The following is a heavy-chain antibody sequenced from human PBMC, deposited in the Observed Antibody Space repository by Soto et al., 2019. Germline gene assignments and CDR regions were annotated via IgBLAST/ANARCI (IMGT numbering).Heavy chain of an antibody. D-gene: IGHD3-3*01. V-gene: IGHV3-15*07. CDR2: IKSKTDGGTT. Sequence: PGGSLRLSCAASGFTFSNAWMNWVRQAPGKGLEWVGRIKSKTDGGTTDYAAPVKGRLTISRDVSKNTLFLKMNSLKTEYTAVYYFTTSEMFWSGYYRSGIPGAFDIWGQGTMVTVSS. CDR1: GFTFSNAW. CDR3: TTSEMFWSGYYRSGIPGAFDI. J-gene: IGHJ3*02.